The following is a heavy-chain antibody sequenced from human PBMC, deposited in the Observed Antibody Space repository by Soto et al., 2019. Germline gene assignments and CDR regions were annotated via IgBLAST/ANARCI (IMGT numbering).Heavy chain of an antibody. CDR3: ARVAVAATGTNCFYP. J-gene: IGHJ5*02. V-gene: IGHV6-1*01. CDR1: GDSVSSNSAA. Sequence: PSQTLSLTCAISGDSVSSNSAAWNWIRQSPSRGLEWLGRTYYSSKWYNDYAVSVNSRISINPDTSKNQFSLQLNSVTPEYTAVYFCARVAVAATGTNCFYPWGQGTLVTVSS. D-gene: IGHD6-19*01. CDR2: TYYSSKWYN.